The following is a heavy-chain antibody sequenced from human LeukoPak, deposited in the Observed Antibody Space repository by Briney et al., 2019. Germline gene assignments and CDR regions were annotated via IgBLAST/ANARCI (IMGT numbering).Heavy chain of an antibody. D-gene: IGHD3-3*01. V-gene: IGHV4-34*01. CDR3: AARYYDFWSGYYTRDY. CDR1: GGSFSGYY. Sequence: SETLSLTCAVYGGSFSGYYWSWIRQPPGKGLEWIGEINHSGSTNYNPSLKSRVTISVDTSKNQFSLKLSSVTAADTAVYYCAARYYDFWSGYYTRDYWGQGTLVTVSS. CDR2: INHSGST. J-gene: IGHJ4*02.